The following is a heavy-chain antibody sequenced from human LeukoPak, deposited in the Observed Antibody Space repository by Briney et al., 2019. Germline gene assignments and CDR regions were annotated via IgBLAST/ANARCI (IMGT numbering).Heavy chain of an antibody. V-gene: IGHV3-9*01. CDR1: GFTFDDYA. J-gene: IGHJ6*02. CDR2: ISWNSGSI. CDR3: AKDTRGYYYYGMDV. Sequence: GRSLRLSCAASGFTFDDYAMHLVRQAPGKGLEWVSGISWNSGSIGYADSVKGRFTISRDNAKNSLYLQMNSLRAEDTALYYCAKDTRGYYYYGMDVWGQGTTVTVSS.